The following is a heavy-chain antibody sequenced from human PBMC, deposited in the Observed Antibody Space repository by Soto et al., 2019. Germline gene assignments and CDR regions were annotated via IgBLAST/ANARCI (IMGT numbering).Heavy chain of an antibody. V-gene: IGHV1-3*01. D-gene: IGHD6-19*01. J-gene: IGHJ4*02. Sequence: GASVKVSCKASGYIFTMHAINWVRQAPAQRPEWMGWINVGNGNTKYSRRFQGRVSITRDTFASTAYMELISLRSEDTALYYCARQGPYSSGWSPTLSLDSWGLGTLVTVSS. CDR1: GYIFTMHA. CDR2: INVGNGNT. CDR3: ARQGPYSSGWSPTLSLDS.